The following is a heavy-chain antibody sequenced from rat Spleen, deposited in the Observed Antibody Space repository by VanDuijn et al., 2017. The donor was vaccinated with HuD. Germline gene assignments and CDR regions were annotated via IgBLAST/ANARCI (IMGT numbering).Heavy chain of an antibody. Sequence: EVQLVETGGGAVQPGRSMKLSCAASGLSFSNYDMAWVRQAPTKGLEWVASISIGGGNTYYRDSVKGRFTISRDNAKNTLYLQMNSLKSEDTATYYCARPNPGITPFDYWGQGVMVTVSS. J-gene: IGHJ2*01. V-gene: IGHV5-25*01. CDR1: GLSFSNYD. D-gene: IGHD1-4*01. CDR3: ARPNPGITPFDY. CDR2: ISIGGGNT.